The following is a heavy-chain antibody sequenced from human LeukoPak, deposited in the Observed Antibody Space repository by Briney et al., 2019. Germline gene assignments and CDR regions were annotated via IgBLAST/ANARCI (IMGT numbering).Heavy chain of an antibody. Sequence: GASVKVSCKASGGTFSSYAISWARQAPGQGLEWMGGIIPIFRTANYAQKFQGRVTITADESTSTAYMELSSLRSEDTAVYYCARSSVKGGYAYYYYYYMDVWGKGTTVTVSS. CDR2: IIPIFRTA. CDR1: GGTFSSYA. CDR3: ARSSVKGGYAYYYYYYMDV. J-gene: IGHJ6*03. V-gene: IGHV1-69*13. D-gene: IGHD3-22*01.